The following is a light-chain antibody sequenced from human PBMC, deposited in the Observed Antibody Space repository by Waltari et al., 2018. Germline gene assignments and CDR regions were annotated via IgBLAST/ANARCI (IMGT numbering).Light chain of an antibody. CDR2: DAS. CDR3: QQYHNFPLT. V-gene: IGKV1-33*01. CDR1: QGIVYF. J-gene: IGKJ5*01. Sequence: QSPSSLSVSVGDRVTITCQASQGIVYFLNWYQHKPGKAPKLLIYDASNLETGVPSRFSGSGSGTDFTFTITSLQPEDIATYYCQQYHNFPLTFGQGTRLEIK.